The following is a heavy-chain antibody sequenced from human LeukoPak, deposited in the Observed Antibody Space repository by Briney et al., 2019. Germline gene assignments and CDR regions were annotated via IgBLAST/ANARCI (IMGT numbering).Heavy chain of an antibody. CDR2: ITPSGGSA. D-gene: IGHD6-6*01. J-gene: IGHJ6*03. CDR1: GYTFTN. CDR3: ARKASSYYMDV. Sequence: GASVKVSCKASGYTFTNIHWVRQAPGQGLEWMGIITPSGGSATYAQKFQGRVTMTRDMSTSTVYMELSSLRSEDTAVYYCARKASSYYMDVWGKGTTVTVSS. V-gene: IGHV1-46*01.